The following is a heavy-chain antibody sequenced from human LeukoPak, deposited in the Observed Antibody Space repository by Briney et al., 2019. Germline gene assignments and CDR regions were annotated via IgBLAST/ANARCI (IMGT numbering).Heavy chain of an antibody. D-gene: IGHD1-26*01. CDR3: ARGNNGGSYDRLDY. J-gene: IGHJ4*02. V-gene: IGHV4-59*12. CDR2: IYYSGST. Sequence: SETLSLTCTVSGGSISSYYWSWIRQPPGKGLEWIGYIYYSGSTDYNPSLKSRVTISVDTSKNQFSLKLSSVTAADTAVYYCARGNNGGSYDRLDYWGQGTLVTVSS. CDR1: GGSISSYY.